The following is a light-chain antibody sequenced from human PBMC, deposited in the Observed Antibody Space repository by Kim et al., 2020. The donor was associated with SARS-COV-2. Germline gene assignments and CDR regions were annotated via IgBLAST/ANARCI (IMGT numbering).Light chain of an antibody. V-gene: IGLV3-1*01. CDR2: QDS. J-gene: IGLJ2*01. CDR1: KLGDKF. Sequence: VSPGQTASIPCSGDKLGDKFACWYQQKPGQSPVLVIYQDSKRPSGIPERFSGSNSGNTATLTISGTQAMDEADYYCQAWDSSTVVFGGGTQLTVL. CDR3: QAWDSSTVV.